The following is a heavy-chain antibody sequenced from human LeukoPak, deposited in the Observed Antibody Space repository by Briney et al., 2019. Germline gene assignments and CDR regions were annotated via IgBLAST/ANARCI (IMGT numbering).Heavy chain of an antibody. CDR1: GYTFTSYY. Sequence: GASVKVSCKASGYTFTSYYMHWVRQAPGRGLEWMGIINPSGGSTSYAQKFQGRVTMTRDMSTSTVYMELSSLRSEDTAVYYCARESGIAVAGGGFFDYWGQGTLVTVSS. CDR3: ARESGIAVAGGGFFDY. CDR2: INPSGGST. V-gene: IGHV1-46*01. J-gene: IGHJ4*02. D-gene: IGHD6-19*01.